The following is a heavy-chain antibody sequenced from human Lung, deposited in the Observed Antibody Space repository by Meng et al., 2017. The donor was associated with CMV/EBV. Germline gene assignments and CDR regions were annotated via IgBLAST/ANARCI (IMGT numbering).Heavy chain of an antibody. CDR2: IYSIGSA. Sequence: SETLSLTCSVSGVSVSKNKYYWSWIRQPPGQGLEWLGYIYSIGSANYNPSFKSRVTISKDTSRNQFSLTLNSVTAADTAVYYCARYYHDSGDWRLDPWGQGTLVTVSS. D-gene: IGHD3-22*01. J-gene: IGHJ5*02. CDR3: ARYYHDSGDWRLDP. CDR1: GVSVSKNKYY. V-gene: IGHV4-61*01.